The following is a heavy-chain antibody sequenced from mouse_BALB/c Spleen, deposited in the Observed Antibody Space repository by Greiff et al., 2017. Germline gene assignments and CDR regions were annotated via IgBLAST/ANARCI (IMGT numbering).Heavy chain of an antibody. CDR3: TRAYGYDGGPFAC. Sequence: DVMLVESGGGLVKPGGSLKLSCAASGFTFSSYTMSWVRQTPEKRLEWVATISSGGSYTYYPDSVKGRFTISRDNAKNTLYLQMSSLKSEDTAMYYCTRAYGYDGGPFACWGQGTLVTVSA. J-gene: IGHJ3*01. D-gene: IGHD2-2*01. CDR1: GFTFSSYT. V-gene: IGHV5-6-4*01. CDR2: ISSGGSYT.